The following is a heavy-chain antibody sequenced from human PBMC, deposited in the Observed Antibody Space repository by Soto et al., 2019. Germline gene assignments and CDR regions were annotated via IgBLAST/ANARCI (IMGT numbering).Heavy chain of an antibody. CDR2: ISGTSSYI. J-gene: IGHJ4*02. D-gene: IGHD1-1*01. V-gene: IGHV3-21*01. CDR3: ARDFNWNDPSFY. CDR1: GFTFSTYS. Sequence: EVQLVESGGGLVKPGGSLRLSCAASGFTFSTYSMNWVRQAPGKGLEWVSSISGTSSYIYYADSVKGRFTISRDNAKNSLFLQMNSLRAEDTAVYYCARDFNWNDPSFYWGQGTLVTVSS.